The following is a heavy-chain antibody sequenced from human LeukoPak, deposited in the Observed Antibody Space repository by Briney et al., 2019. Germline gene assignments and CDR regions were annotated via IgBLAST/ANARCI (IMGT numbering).Heavy chain of an antibody. D-gene: IGHD3-10*01. V-gene: IGHV4-34*01. J-gene: IGHJ6*03. Sequence: PSETLSLTCAVYGGSFSGYYWSWIRQPPGKGLEWIGEINHSGSTNYNPSPKSRVTISVDTSKNQFSLKLSSVTAADTAVYYCASRPYYGSGSLMDVWGKGTTVTVSS. CDR1: GGSFSGYY. CDR2: INHSGST. CDR3: ASRPYYGSGSLMDV.